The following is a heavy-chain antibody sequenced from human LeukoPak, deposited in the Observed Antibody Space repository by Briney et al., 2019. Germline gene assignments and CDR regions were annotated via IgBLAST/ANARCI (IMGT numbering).Heavy chain of an antibody. CDR1: GFTFSNYA. CDR3: ASRIAASITHYDYYYMDV. CDR2: ISGSGGST. J-gene: IGHJ6*03. Sequence: GGSLSLSCAASGFTFSNYAMSWVRQAPGKGLEWVSAISGSGGSTYHADSVKGRFTISRDNSKNTLYLQMNSLRAEDTAVYYCASRIAASITHYDYYYMDVWGKGTTVTVSS. V-gene: IGHV3-23*01. D-gene: IGHD6-13*01.